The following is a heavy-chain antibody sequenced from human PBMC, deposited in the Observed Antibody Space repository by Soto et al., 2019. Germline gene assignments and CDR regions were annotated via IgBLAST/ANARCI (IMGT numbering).Heavy chain of an antibody. CDR1: GGAISFYN. CDR2: SYSSGST. Sequence: SETLSLTCTVSGGAISFYNWNWIRQSPGKGLEWIGYSYSSGSTTYNPSLQSRLTMSADTSRNKFSLNLTSVTAADTAVYYCARCGLDYGMDVWGQGTTVTVSS. J-gene: IGHJ6*02. CDR3: ARCGLDYGMDV. V-gene: IGHV4-4*09. D-gene: IGHD3-16*01.